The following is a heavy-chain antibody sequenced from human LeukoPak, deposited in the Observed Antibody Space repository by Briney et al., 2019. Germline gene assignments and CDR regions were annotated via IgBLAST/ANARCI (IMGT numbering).Heavy chain of an antibody. Sequence: GGSLRLSCAASGFTFSNAWLNWVRQAPGKGLEWVGHIKSKTDGGTTDYAAPVKGRFTISRDDSKNTLYLQMNSLKTEDTAVYYCTLPWGSGSYYDYWGQGTLVTVSS. CDR2: IKSKTDGGTT. CDR1: GFTFSNAW. V-gene: IGHV3-15*01. J-gene: IGHJ4*02. CDR3: TLPWGSGSYYDY. D-gene: IGHD3-10*01.